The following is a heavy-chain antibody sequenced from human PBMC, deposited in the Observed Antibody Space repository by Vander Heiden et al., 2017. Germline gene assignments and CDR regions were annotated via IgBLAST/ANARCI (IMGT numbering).Heavy chain of an antibody. J-gene: IGHJ4*02. Sequence: QVQLVESGGGVVQPGRSLRLSCAASGFTFSSYGMHWLPQAPGKGREWVAVIWYDGSNKYYADSVKGRFTISRDNSKNTLYLQMNSLRAEDTAVYYCAREVGARFFDYWGQGTLVTVSS. CDR2: IWYDGSNK. V-gene: IGHV3-33*01. CDR1: GFTFSSYG. D-gene: IGHD2-15*01. CDR3: AREVGARFFDY.